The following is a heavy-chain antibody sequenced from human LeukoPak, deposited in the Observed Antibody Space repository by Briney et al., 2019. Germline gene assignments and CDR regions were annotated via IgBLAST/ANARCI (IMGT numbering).Heavy chain of an antibody. J-gene: IGHJ6*04. D-gene: IGHD2-2*01. Sequence: PGASVKVSCTASGGTFSSYAISWVRQAPGQGLEWMGGIIPIFGTANYAQKFQGRVTITADESTSTAYMELSSLRSEDTAVYYCAREDDIVVVPASPYGMDVWGKGTTVTVSS. CDR3: AREDDIVVVPASPYGMDV. CDR1: GGTFSSYA. V-gene: IGHV1-69*13. CDR2: IIPIFGTA.